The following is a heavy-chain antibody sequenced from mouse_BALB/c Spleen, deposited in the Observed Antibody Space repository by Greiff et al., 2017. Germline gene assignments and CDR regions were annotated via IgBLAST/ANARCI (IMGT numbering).Heavy chain of an antibody. CDR3: ARWVITTGFAY. Sequence: VQLQQSGPGLVKPSQSLSLTCTVTGYSITSDYAWNWIRQFPGNKLEWMGYISYSGSTSYNPSLKSRISITRDTSKNQFFLQLNSVTTEDTATYYCARWVITTGFAYWGQGTLVTVSA. J-gene: IGHJ3*01. D-gene: IGHD2-4*01. V-gene: IGHV3-2*02. CDR2: ISYSGST. CDR1: GYSITSDYA.